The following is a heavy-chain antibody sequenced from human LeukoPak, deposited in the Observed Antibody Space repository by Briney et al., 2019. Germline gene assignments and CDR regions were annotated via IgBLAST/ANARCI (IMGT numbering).Heavy chain of an antibody. V-gene: IGHV3-23*01. Sequence: GGSLRLSCAASGFTFGTYAMSWVRQAPGKGLEWVSTISGSGGSTYYAGSVKGRFTISRDNSENTLYLQMNSLRAEDTAVYYCAKIGSRVNNFDYWGQGTLVTVSS. CDR3: AKIGSRVNNFDY. CDR2: ISGSGGST. J-gene: IGHJ4*02. D-gene: IGHD3-10*01. CDR1: GFTFGTYA.